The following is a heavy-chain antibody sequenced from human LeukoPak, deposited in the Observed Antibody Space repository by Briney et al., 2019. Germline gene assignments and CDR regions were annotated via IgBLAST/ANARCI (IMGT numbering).Heavy chain of an antibody. Sequence: PGGSLRLSCAASGFTVSSSYMNWVRQAPGKGLEWVSVIYSGGSTYYADSVKGRFTISRDNSKNTLYLQMNSLRAEDTAVYFCARSKPPAVKDYYGLDVWGQGTTVTVSS. D-gene: IGHD6-13*01. V-gene: IGHV3-66*01. J-gene: IGHJ6*02. CDR2: IYSGGST. CDR1: GFTVSSSY. CDR3: ARSKPPAVKDYYGLDV.